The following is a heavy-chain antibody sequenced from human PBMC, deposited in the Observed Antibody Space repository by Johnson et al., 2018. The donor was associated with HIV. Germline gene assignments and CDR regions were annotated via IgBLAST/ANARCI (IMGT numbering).Heavy chain of an antibody. J-gene: IGHJ3*02. CDR1: GFTFSSSG. V-gene: IGHV3-30*18. Sequence: VQLVESGGGVVQPGRSLRLSCAASGFTFSSSGMHWVRQAPGKGLEWVAVISYDGSNKHYADSVNGRFTISRDNSKNTLYLQMNSLRAEDTAVFYCAKDRGTTRAFDIWGQGTMVTVSS. CDR3: AKDRGTTRAFDI. CDR2: ISYDGSNK. D-gene: IGHD2/OR15-2a*01.